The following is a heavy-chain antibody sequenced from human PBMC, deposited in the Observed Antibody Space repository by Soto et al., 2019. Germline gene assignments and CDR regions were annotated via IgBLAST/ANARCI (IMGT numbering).Heavy chain of an antibody. Sequence: GGSLILSCAASGFTFSGYFMHWVRRAPGKGLEWVAIIRYDGSNIYYADSVKGRFTISRDNSKDTLFLQMNSLRAEDTAVYYCARDGVGATTYFGYFDYWGQGTLVTVSS. D-gene: IGHD1-26*01. CDR2: IRYDGSNI. J-gene: IGHJ4*02. CDR1: GFTFSGYF. V-gene: IGHV3-30*02. CDR3: ARDGVGATTYFGYFDY.